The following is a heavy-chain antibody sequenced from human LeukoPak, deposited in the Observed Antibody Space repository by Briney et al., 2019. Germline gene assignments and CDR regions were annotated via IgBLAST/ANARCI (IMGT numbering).Heavy chain of an antibody. D-gene: IGHD2-2*03. CDR3: ARDGFCSSTTCYVPDYYNMDV. Sequence: GGSLRLSCAASGVTFSSYWMTWVRQAPGKGLEWVANTKQDGSEKYYVDSGKGRFTISTDNAKSSLYLKMNSLRAEDTAVYYCARDGFCSSTTCYVPDYYNMDVWGQGTTVTVSS. CDR1: GVTFSSYW. CDR2: TKQDGSEK. J-gene: IGHJ6*02. V-gene: IGHV3-7*01.